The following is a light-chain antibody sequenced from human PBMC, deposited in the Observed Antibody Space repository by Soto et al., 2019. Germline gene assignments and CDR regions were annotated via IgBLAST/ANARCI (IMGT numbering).Light chain of an antibody. J-gene: IGLJ1*01. CDR2: EVS. CDR1: SSDVGSYNL. CDR3: CSYAGSNSFYV. Sequence: QSALTQPASVSGSPGQSITSCCTGASSDVGSYNLVSWYQQHPGKAPKLMISEVSKRPSGVSDRFSGSKSGNTASLTVSGLQAEDEADYYSCSYAGSNSFYVFGTGTKVTVL. V-gene: IGLV2-23*02.